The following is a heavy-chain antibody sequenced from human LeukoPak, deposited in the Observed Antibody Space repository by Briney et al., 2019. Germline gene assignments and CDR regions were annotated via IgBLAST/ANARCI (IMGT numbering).Heavy chain of an antibody. V-gene: IGHV1-18*01. D-gene: IGHD6-13*01. CDR1: GYTFTSYG. Sequence: ASVKVSCKASGYTFTSYGISWVRQAPGQGLEWMGWISAYNGNTNYAQKFQGRVTMTTDTSASTVYMELSSLRSEDTAVYYCARDRSSWYYFDYWGQGTLVTVSS. CDR3: ARDRSSWYYFDY. CDR2: ISAYNGNT. J-gene: IGHJ4*02.